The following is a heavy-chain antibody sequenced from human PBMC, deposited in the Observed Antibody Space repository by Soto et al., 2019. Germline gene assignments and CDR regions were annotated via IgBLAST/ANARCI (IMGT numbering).Heavy chain of an antibody. D-gene: IGHD6-19*01. J-gene: IGHJ3*02. CDR1: GFTVSSNY. CDR2: IYIGGAT. Sequence: GGSLRLSCAASGFTVSSNYMSWVRQAPGKGLEWVSVIYIGGATYYADSVKGRFTISRDDSKNTLFLHMNSLRAEDTAVYYCARDLNSGGLYTFDIWGQGTMVPVSS. CDR3: ARDLNSGGLYTFDI. V-gene: IGHV3-66*01.